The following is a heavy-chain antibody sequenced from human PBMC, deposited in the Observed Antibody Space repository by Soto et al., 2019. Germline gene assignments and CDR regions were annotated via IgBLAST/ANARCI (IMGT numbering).Heavy chain of an antibody. V-gene: IGHV1-2*02. J-gene: IGHJ3*02. D-gene: IGHD3-22*01. CDR3: ASSFYYDSGYWAAFDI. CDR1: GYTFTGYY. CDR2: INHNSGDT. Sequence: RASVKVSCKASGYTFTGYYMHWVRQAPGQGLEWMGWINHNSGDTNYAQKFQGRVIMTRNTSISTAYMELSGLRSDDTAVYYCASSFYYDSGYWAAFDIWGQGTMVTVSS.